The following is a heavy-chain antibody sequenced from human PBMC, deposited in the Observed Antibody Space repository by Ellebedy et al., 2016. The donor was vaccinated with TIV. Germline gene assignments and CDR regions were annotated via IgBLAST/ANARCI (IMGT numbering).Heavy chain of an antibody. V-gene: IGHV3-64D*06. CDR2: IVSNGDST. CDR1: GFTFSSYA. Sequence: PGGSLRLSCSASGFTFSSYAMHWVRQAPGKGLEYISAIVSNGDSTYYANSVKGRFTISRDNSKNTLYLQMSSLRPEDTAVYYYVKAWGDWGQGTLVTVSS. CDR3: VKAWGD. D-gene: IGHD3-16*01. J-gene: IGHJ4*02.